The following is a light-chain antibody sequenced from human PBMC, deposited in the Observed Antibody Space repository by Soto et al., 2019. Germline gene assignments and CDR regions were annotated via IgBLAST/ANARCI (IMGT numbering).Light chain of an antibody. J-gene: IGKJ5*01. V-gene: IGKV3-20*01. Sequence: EIMLKQSPGTLSLSPGERATLSRRASQTLSNSFIAWYQLKPGQAPRLLIYDTSSRATGVPDRYSASGSGTDFTLTISRLEPEDFAVFFCQQYGTSEIIFGHGTRLEI. CDR1: QTLSNSF. CDR2: DTS. CDR3: QQYGTSEII.